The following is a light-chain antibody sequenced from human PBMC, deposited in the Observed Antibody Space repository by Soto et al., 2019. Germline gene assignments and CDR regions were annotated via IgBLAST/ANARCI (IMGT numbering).Light chain of an antibody. Sequence: QSALTQPSSVSGSPGQSVTISCTGTSSDVGAYNYVSWYQHHPGKAPKVMIYDVSERPSGVPDRFSGSKSDNKASLTISGLQAEDEADYYCCSYAGSYSWVFVGGTKLTVL. J-gene: IGLJ3*02. CDR1: SSDVGAYNY. CDR2: DVS. CDR3: CSYAGSYSWV. V-gene: IGLV2-11*01.